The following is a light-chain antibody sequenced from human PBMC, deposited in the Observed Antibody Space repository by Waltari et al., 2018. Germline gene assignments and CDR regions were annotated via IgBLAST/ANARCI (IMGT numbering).Light chain of an antibody. V-gene: IGLV1-44*01. CDR3: ATWDDSLNAVL. CDR2: NNN. Sequence: QSVLTQPPSASGTPGQRVTISCSGSSPNIGRNTVNWYQQLPGTSPKLLIYNNNQRPSGVPDRFSGSKSGTSASLAISGLQSEDEADYYCATWDDSLNAVLFGGGTKLTVL. CDR1: SPNIGRNT. J-gene: IGLJ2*01.